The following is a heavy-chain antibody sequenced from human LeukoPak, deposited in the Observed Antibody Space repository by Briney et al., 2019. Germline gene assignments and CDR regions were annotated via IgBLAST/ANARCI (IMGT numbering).Heavy chain of an antibody. Sequence: GGSLRLSCAASGFAFSDYNMNWVRQAPGKGLEWVSSVSTSSTYIYYVDSVKGRFTISRDNAKNPLYLQMNSLRVDDTAVYYCAREMNDDYGDLFDFWGQGTLVTVSS. D-gene: IGHD4-17*01. J-gene: IGHJ4*01. CDR3: AREMNDDYGDLFDF. V-gene: IGHV3-21*01. CDR1: GFAFSDYN. CDR2: VSTSSTYI.